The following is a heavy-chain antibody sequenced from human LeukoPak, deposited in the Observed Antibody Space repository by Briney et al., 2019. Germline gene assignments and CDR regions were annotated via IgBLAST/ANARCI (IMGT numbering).Heavy chain of an antibody. V-gene: IGHV3-23*01. Sequence: PGGSLRLSCAASGFTFSTYAMTWVRQAPGRGLEWVSTIRGSGGSTYYADSVKGRFTISRDISKNTVYLQMNNLRAEDTAVYYCARYCSGGNCYWGLVYGGQGTLGAVSS. CDR3: ARYCSGGNCYWGLVY. CDR2: IRGSGGST. D-gene: IGHD2-15*01. CDR1: GFTFSTYA. J-gene: IGHJ4*02.